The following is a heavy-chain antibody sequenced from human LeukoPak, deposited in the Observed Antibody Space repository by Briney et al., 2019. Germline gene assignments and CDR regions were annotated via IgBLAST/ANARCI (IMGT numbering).Heavy chain of an antibody. D-gene: IGHD2/OR15-2a*01. CDR2: IYTSGST. CDR1: GGSISSYY. CDR3: ARDLSYYRTYYFDY. Sequence: PSETLSLTCTVSGGSISSYYWSWIRQPAGKGLEWIGRIYTSGSTNYNPSLKSRVTMSVDTSKNQFSLKLSSVTAADTAVYYCARDLSYYRTYYFDYWGQGTLVTVSS. V-gene: IGHV4-4*07. J-gene: IGHJ4*02.